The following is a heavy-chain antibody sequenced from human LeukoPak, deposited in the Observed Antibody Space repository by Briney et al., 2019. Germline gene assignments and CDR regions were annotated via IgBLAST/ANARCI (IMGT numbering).Heavy chain of an antibody. CDR1: GGTFSSYA. Sequence: SVKVSCKASGGTFSSYAISWVRQAPGQGLEWMGGIIPIFGTANYAQKFQGRVTITADESTSTAYMELSSLRSEDTAVYYCATTDGVTTVTPVGSWGQRTLVTVSS. CDR3: ATTDGVTTVTPVGS. V-gene: IGHV1-69*13. J-gene: IGHJ4*02. CDR2: IIPIFGTA. D-gene: IGHD4-17*01.